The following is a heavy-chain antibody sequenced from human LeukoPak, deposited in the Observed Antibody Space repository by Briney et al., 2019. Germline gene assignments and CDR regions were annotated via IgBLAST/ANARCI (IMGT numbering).Heavy chain of an antibody. CDR3: ARVECRSTGCYFDY. Sequence: GGSLRLSCAASKFTFSSYSMNWVRQAPGKGLEWVSSITSSSTYIYYADSVKGRFTISRDNAKNSLYLQMNSLRAEDTAVYYCARVECRSTGCYFDYWGQGTLVTVSS. CDR1: KFTFSSYS. V-gene: IGHV3-21*01. D-gene: IGHD2-2*01. CDR2: ITSSSTYI. J-gene: IGHJ4*02.